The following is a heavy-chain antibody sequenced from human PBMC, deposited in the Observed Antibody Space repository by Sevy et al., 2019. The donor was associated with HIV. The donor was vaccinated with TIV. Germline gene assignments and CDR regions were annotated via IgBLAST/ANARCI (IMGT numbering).Heavy chain of an antibody. CDR1: GYTFTSYA. CDR2: INTNTGNP. J-gene: IGHJ5*02. Sequence: ASVKVSCKASGYTFTSYAMNWVRQAPGQGLEWMGWINTNTGNPTYAQGFTGRFVFSLDTSVSTAYLQISSLKAEDTAVYYCARGMDRGVIITLLDWFDPWGQGTLVTVSS. V-gene: IGHV7-4-1*02. CDR3: ARGMDRGVIITLLDWFDP. D-gene: IGHD3-10*01.